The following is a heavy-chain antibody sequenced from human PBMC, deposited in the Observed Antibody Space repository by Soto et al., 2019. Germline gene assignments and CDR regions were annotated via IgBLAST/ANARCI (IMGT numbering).Heavy chain of an antibody. V-gene: IGHV3-11*05. CDR2: ISSSSSYT. CDR1: GFTFSDYY. CDR3: ARVVHYYGSGSYFGPYFDY. J-gene: IGHJ4*02. Sequence: QVQLVESGGGLVKPGGSLRLSCAASGFTFSDYYMSWIRQAPGKGLEWVSYISSSSSYTNYADSVKGRFTISRDNAKNXLYXQMNSLRAEDTAVFYCARVVHYYGSGSYFGPYFDYWGQGTLVTVSS. D-gene: IGHD3-10*01.